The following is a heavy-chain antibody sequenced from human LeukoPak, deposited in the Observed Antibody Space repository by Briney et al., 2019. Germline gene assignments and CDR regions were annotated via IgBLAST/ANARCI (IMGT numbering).Heavy chain of an antibody. CDR2: IWYDGSNK. CDR3: ARGIAVAGTSFLDY. V-gene: IGHV3-33*01. Sequence: WGSLRLSCAGSGFTFSSYGMHWVRQAPGKGLEWVAVIWYDGSNKYYADSVKGRFTISRDNSKNTLYLQMNSLRAEDTAVYYCARGIAVAGTSFLDYWGQGTLVTVSS. CDR1: GFTFSSYG. D-gene: IGHD6-19*01. J-gene: IGHJ4*02.